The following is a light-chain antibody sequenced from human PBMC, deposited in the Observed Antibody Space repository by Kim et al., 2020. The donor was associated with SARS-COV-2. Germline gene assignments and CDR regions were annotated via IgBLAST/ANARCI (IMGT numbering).Light chain of an antibody. CDR1: NIGSKS. CDR2: YDS. CDR3: QVWDSSSDHYV. Sequence: SYELTQPPSVSVAPGKTARITCGGNNIGSKSVHWYQQKPGQATVLVIYYDSDRPSGIPERFSGSNSGNTATLTISRVEAGDGADYYRQVWDSSSDHYVFGTGTKVTVL. V-gene: IGLV3-21*04. J-gene: IGLJ1*01.